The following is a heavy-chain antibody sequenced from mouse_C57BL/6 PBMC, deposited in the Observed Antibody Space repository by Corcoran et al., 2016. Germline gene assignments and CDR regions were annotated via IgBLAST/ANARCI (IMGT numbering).Heavy chain of an antibody. J-gene: IGHJ1*03. Sequence: QIQLVQSGPELKKPGETVKISCKASGYTFTTYGMSWVKQAPGKGLKWMGWINTYSGVPTYADDFKGRFAFSLETSASTAYLQINNLKNEDTATYCCASPACYYGSRYWYFEVWGTGTTVTVSS. CDR1: GYTFTTYG. D-gene: IGHD1-1*01. CDR3: ASPACYYGSRYWYFEV. V-gene: IGHV9-3*01. CDR2: INTYSGVP.